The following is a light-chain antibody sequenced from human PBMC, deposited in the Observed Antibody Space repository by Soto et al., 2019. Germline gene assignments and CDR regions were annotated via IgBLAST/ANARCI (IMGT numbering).Light chain of an antibody. CDR1: QSISSY. V-gene: IGKV3-11*01. J-gene: IGKJ3*01. CDR2: DAS. Sequence: EIVLTQSPDTLSLSPGERATLSCRASQSISSYLDWYQQKPDQAPRLLIYDASNRATGIPARFSGSGSGTDFTLTISSLEPEDFAVYYCHQRSTWPFTFGPGTKVDIK. CDR3: HQRSTWPFT.